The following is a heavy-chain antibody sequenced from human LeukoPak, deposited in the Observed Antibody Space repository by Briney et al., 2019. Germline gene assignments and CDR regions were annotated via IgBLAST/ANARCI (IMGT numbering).Heavy chain of an antibody. J-gene: IGHJ5*02. Sequence: GASLRLSCAASGFTFSSYAMSWVRQAPGKGLEWDSAISGSGGSTYYADSVKGRFTISRDNSKNTLYLQMNSLRAEDTAVYYCAKEKEWLGDLNWFDPWGQGTLVTVSS. CDR2: ISGSGGST. CDR1: GFTFSSYA. V-gene: IGHV3-23*01. D-gene: IGHD3-3*01. CDR3: AKEKEWLGDLNWFDP.